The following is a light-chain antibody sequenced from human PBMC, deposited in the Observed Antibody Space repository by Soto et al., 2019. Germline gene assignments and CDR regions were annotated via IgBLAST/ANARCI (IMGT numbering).Light chain of an antibody. J-gene: IGKJ1*01. CDR1: QSISSR. Sequence: DIQMTQSPSTLSASVGDRVTIACRASQSISSRLAWYQLKPGKVPKLLISDASTLERGVPTTFSGSGSGTEFTLAISSLQPDDFATYYCQQYSSYSWTFGQGTKVDI. V-gene: IGKV1-5*01. CDR3: QQYSSYSWT. CDR2: DAS.